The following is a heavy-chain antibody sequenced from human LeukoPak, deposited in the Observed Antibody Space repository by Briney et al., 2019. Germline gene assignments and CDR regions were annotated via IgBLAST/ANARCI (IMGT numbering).Heavy chain of an antibody. CDR1: GGSISSGDYY. CDR2: IYYSGNT. V-gene: IGHV4-30-4*01. CDR3: ARCPYYDFWSGLYYFDY. Sequence: PSQTLSLTCTVSGGSISSGDYYWSWIRQPPGKGLEWIGYIYYSGNTYYNPSLKSRVTISVDTSKNQFSLKLNSVTAADTAVYFCARCPYYDFWSGLYYFDYWGQGTLVTVSS. J-gene: IGHJ4*02. D-gene: IGHD3-3*01.